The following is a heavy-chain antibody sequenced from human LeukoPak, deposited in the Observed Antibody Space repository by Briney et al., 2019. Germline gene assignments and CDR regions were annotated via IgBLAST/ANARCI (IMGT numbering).Heavy chain of an antibody. CDR3: AKDPAVGAAAGQFDY. V-gene: IGHV3-30*18. J-gene: IGHJ4*02. CDR1: GFTFSSCG. D-gene: IGHD6-13*01. Sequence: GRSLRLSCAASGFTFSSCGMHWVRQAPGKGLEWVAVISYDGSNKYYADSVKGRFTISRDNSKNTLYLQMNSLRAEDTAVYYCAKDPAVGAAAGQFDYWGQGTLVTVSS. CDR2: ISYDGSNK.